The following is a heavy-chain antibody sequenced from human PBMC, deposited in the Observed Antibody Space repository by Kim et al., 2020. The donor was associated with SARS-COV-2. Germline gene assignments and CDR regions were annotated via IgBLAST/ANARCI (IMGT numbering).Heavy chain of an antibody. D-gene: IGHD6-6*01. Sequence: GGSLRLSCAASGFTFSSYGMHWVRQAPGKGLEWVAVISYDGSNKNYADSVKGRFTISRDNSKNTLYVQMNSLRAEDTAVYYCAKDPGSSSWGWNYYYYGMDVWGQGTTVTVSS. CDR2: ISYDGSNK. V-gene: IGHV3-30*18. J-gene: IGHJ6*02. CDR3: AKDPGSSSWGWNYYYYGMDV. CDR1: GFTFSSYG.